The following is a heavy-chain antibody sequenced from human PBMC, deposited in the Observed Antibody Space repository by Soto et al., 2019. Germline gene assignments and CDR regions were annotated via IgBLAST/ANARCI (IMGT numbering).Heavy chain of an antibody. V-gene: IGHV1-58*01. CDR1: GFTFTRSA. Sequence: SVKVSCKASGFTFTRSAVQWVRQARGQRLEWIGWIVVGSGNTNYAQKFQERVTITRDMSTSTAYMELSSLRSEDTAVYYCAADPYYDSSKDFDYWGQGTLVTVSS. CDR2: IVVGSGNT. J-gene: IGHJ4*02. D-gene: IGHD3-22*01. CDR3: AADPYYDSSKDFDY.